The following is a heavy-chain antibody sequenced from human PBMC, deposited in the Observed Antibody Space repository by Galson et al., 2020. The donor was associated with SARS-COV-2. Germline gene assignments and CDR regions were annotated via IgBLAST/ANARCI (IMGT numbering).Heavy chain of an antibody. CDR3: ARDRGKNCEHRGYFDY. J-gene: IGHJ4*02. D-gene: IGHD2-21*01. Sequence: GGSLRLSCAASGFTFSAYPMHWVRQAPGKGLESVAVISYDGSDKYYADSVKGRFTISRDTSKNTLFLQMNSLRVDDTALYYCARDRGKNCEHRGYFDYWGLGTLVTVSS. CDR2: ISYDGSDK. V-gene: IGHV3-30*04. CDR1: GFTFSAYP.